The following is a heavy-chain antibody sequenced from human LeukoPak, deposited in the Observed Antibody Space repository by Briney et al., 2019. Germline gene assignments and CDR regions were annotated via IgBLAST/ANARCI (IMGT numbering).Heavy chain of an antibody. CDR2: IKQGGSEK. J-gene: IGHJ4*02. V-gene: IGHV3-7*01. D-gene: IGHD6-13*01. CDR3: ARDRIAAGGYFDY. CDR1: GFTFSNYW. Sequence: GGSLRLSCAASGFTFSNYWMSWVRQAPGKGLEWVANIKQGGSEKYYVDSVKGRFTISRDNAKNSLYLQMNSLRAEDTAVYYCARDRIAAGGYFDYWGQGTLVTVSS.